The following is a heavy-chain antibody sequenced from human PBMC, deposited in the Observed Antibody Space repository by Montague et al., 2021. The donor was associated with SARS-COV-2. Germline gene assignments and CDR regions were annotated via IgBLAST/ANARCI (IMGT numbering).Heavy chain of an antibody. J-gene: IGHJ4*02. CDR2: IYYTENT. CDR3: ARPGSGYSYGSGAFDY. D-gene: IGHD5-18*01. Sequence: SETLSLTCTVSGGSISNSIYYWDWIRQPPGEGLEWIGSIYYTENTYYNPSLKSRVTISIDTSKNQFSLKLSSVTAADTALYYCARPGSGYSYGSGAFDYWGQGTLVTVSS. CDR1: GGSISNSIYY. V-gene: IGHV4-39*01.